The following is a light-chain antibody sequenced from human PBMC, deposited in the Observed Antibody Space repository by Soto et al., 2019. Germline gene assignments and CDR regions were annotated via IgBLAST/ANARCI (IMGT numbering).Light chain of an antibody. CDR3: SSYAANNNLV. V-gene: IGLV2-8*01. CDR2: EVT. J-gene: IGLJ2*01. CDR1: SSDIGRYNY. Sequence: QSALTQPPSASGSPGQSVTISCTGTSSDIGRYNYVSWYQQHPGKAPKLTIFEVTERPSGVPDRFSGSKSGNTASLTVSGLQAEDEADYYCSSYAANNNLVFGGGTKVTVL.